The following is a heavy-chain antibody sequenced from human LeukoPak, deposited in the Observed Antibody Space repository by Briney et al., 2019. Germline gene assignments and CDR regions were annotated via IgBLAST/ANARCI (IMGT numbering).Heavy chain of an antibody. CDR3: ARDASRAARLQFDY. CDR1: GFTFSSNY. J-gene: IGHJ4*02. D-gene: IGHD6-6*01. V-gene: IGHV3-30*03. Sequence: AGGSLRLSCAASGFTFSSNYMSWVRQAPGKGLEWVAVISNDGSDKNYADSVKGRFTISRDNSKNTLYVQMNSLRAEDTAVYYCARDASRAARLQFDYCGPGTLVTASS. CDR2: ISNDGSDK.